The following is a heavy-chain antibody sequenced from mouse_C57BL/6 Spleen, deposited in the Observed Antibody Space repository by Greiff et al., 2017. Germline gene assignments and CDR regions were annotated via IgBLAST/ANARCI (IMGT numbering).Heavy chain of an antibody. CDR3: ARNSNYYYLDY. J-gene: IGHJ2*01. V-gene: IGHV1-82*01. D-gene: IGHD2-5*01. CDR1: GYAFSSSW. Sequence: VQLQQSGPELVKPGASVKISCKASGYAFSSSWLNWVKQRPGKGLEWIGRIYPGDGDTNYNGKFKGKATLTADKSSSTAYMQLSSLTSEDAAVYCCARNSNYYYLDYWGQGTTLTVSS. CDR2: IYPGDGDT.